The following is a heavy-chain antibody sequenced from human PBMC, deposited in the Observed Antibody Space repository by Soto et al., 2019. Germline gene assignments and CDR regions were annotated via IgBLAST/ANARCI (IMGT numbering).Heavy chain of an antibody. V-gene: IGHV1-46*01. CDR1: GYTFTSYY. D-gene: IGHD5-12*01. CDR3: ARVGAPRYSGYVPFDY. J-gene: IGHJ4*02. CDR2: INPSGGST. Sequence: ASVKVSCKASGYTFTSYYMHWVRQAPGQGLEWMGIINPSGGSTSYAQKFQGRVTMTRDTSTSTVYMELSSLRSEETAVYYCARVGAPRYSGYVPFDYWGQGTLVTVSS.